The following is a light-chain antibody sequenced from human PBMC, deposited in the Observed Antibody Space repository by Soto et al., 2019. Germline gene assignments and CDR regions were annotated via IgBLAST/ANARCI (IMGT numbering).Light chain of an antibody. CDR3: QRFNSYPYT. CDR2: DAS. J-gene: IGKJ2*01. V-gene: IGKV1-13*02. Sequence: AIQLTQSPSSLSASVGDRVTITCRARQGISSALDWYQQKPGKAPKLLIYDASSLESGVPSRFSGSGSGTDFTLTISTLQPEDFATYYCQRFNSYPYTFGQGNKREIK. CDR1: QGISSA.